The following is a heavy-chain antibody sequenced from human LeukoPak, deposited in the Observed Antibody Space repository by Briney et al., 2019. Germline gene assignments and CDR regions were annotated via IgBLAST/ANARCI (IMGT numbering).Heavy chain of an antibody. CDR2: IYPGDSDT. Sequence: GESLKISCKGSGYSFTSYSIGWVRQMPGKGLEWMGIIYPGDSDTRYSPSFQGQVTISADKSISTAYLQWSSLKASDTAMYYCARPGSSGWYNYYYGMDVWGQGTTVTVSS. CDR1: GYSFTSYS. CDR3: ARPGSSGWYNYYYGMDV. J-gene: IGHJ6*02. D-gene: IGHD6-19*01. V-gene: IGHV5-51*01.